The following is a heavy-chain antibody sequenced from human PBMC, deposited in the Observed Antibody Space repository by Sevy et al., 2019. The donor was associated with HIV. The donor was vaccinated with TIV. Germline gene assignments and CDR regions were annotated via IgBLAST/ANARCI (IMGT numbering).Heavy chain of an antibody. Sequence: SETLSLTCTVSRGSISTYYWTWIRQPPGKGLEWIGYIYYSGSTDYNPSLKSRVTMSIDTSKNQCSLKLRSVTAADTAVYYCTRGGPNQQQLDYFDYWGQGTLVTVSS. CDR2: IYYSGST. D-gene: IGHD6-13*01. V-gene: IGHV4-59*01. CDR3: TRGGPNQQQLDYFDY. J-gene: IGHJ4*02. CDR1: RGSISTYY.